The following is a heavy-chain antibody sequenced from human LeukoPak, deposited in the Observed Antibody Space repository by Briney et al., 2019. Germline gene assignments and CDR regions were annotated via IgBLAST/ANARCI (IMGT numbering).Heavy chain of an antibody. V-gene: IGHV3-7*03. CDR2: IDQDGSEK. CDR1: GFTFSSYW. CDR3: AKEMDGDYDPFDY. Sequence: PGGSLRLSCAASGFTFSSYWMSWVRQVPGKGLEWVANIDQDGSEKYYVDSVKGRFTISRDDAKNSLYLQMNSLRAEDTALYYCAKEMDGDYDPFDYWGQGTLVTVSS. J-gene: IGHJ4*02. D-gene: IGHD4-17*01.